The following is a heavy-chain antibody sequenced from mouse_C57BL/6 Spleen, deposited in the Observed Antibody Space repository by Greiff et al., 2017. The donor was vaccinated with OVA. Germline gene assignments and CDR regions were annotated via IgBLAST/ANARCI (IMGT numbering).Heavy chain of an antibody. CDR3: AREGVVATFDY. J-gene: IGHJ2*01. CDR2: IDPSDSYT. D-gene: IGHD1-1*01. CDR1: GYTFTSYW. V-gene: IGHV1-59*01. Sequence: QVQLQQSGAELVRPGTSVKLSCKASGYTFTSYWMHWVKQRPGQGLEWIGVIDPSDSYTNYNQKFKGKATLTVDTSSSTAYMQLSSLTSEDSAVYYCAREGVVATFDYWGQGTTLTVSS.